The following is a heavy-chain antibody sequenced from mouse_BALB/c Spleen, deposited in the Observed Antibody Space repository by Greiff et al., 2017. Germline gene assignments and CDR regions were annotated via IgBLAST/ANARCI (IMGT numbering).Heavy chain of an antibody. Sequence: EVQLVESGGGLVKPGGSLKLSCAASGFAFSSYDMSWVRQTPEKRLEWVAYISSGGGSTYYPDTVKGRFTISGDNAKNTLYLQMSSLKSEDTAMYYCARLRPFDYWGQGTTLTVSS. J-gene: IGHJ2*01. D-gene: IGHD1-2*01. CDR3: ARLRPFDY. V-gene: IGHV5-12-1*01. CDR2: ISSGGGST. CDR1: GFAFSSYD.